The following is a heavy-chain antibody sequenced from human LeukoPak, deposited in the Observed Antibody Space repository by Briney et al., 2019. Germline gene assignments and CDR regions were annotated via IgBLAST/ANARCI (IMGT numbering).Heavy chain of an antibody. J-gene: IGHJ4*02. V-gene: IGHV1-2*02. D-gene: IGHD3-10*01. CDR3: ASQPILYYYGSGSYSQDGVY. Sequence: GASVKVSCKASGYTFTGYYMHWVRQAPGQGLEWMGWINPNSGGTNYAQKFQGRVTMTRDTSISTAYMELSRLRSDDTAVYYCASQPILYYYGSGSYSQDGVYWGQGTLVTVSS. CDR1: GYTFTGYY. CDR2: INPNSGGT.